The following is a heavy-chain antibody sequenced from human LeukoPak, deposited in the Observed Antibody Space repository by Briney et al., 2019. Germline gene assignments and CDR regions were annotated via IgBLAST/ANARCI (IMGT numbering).Heavy chain of an antibody. J-gene: IGHJ4*02. CDR3: AKDIVVVPAASNDY. D-gene: IGHD2-2*01. V-gene: IGHV3-23*01. CDR2: FLTSSGVT. Sequence: GGSLRLSCAASGFTFSSFPMTWVRQAPGRGMEWVASFLTSSGVTYYADSVKGRFTISRDNSKNTLYLQMNSLRAEDTAVYYCAKDIVVVPAASNDYWGQGTLVTVSS. CDR1: GFTFSSFP.